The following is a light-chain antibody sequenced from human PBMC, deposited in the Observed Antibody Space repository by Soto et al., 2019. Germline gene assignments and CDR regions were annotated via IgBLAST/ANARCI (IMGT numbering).Light chain of an antibody. CDR2: GSS. CDR1: QSVSRPY. CDR3: QQYGSSSWT. J-gene: IGKJ1*01. Sequence: DIVMTQSPVTLSLSPGERATLSFRASQSVSRPYLAWYQQQPGQAPRLLSYGSSNRATGIPDGFSGSGSGTDFTLTISRLEHEDFAVYYCQQYGSSSWTFGQGTKVDIK. V-gene: IGKV3-20*01.